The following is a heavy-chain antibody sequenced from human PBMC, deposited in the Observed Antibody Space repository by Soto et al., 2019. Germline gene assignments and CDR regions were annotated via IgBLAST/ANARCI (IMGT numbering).Heavy chain of an antibody. CDR1: GFTFSSYG. V-gene: IGHV3-30*18. CDR2: ISYDGSNK. Sequence: QVQLVESGGGVVQPGRSLRLSCAASGFTFSSYGTHWVRQAPGKGLEWVAVISYDGSNKYYADSVKGRFTISRDNSKNTLYLQMNSLRAEDTAVYYCAKAGYQLLSPFDYWGQGTLVTVSS. CDR3: AKAGYQLLSPFDY. D-gene: IGHD2-2*01. J-gene: IGHJ4*02.